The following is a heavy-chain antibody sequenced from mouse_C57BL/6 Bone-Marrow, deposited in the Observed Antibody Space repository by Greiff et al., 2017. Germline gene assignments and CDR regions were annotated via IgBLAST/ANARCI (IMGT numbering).Heavy chain of an antibody. D-gene: IGHD2-4*01. Sequence: VQLQQSGAELVKPGASVKISCKASGYAFSSYWMNWVKQRPGKGLEWIGQMYPGDGDTNYNGKFKGKATLTADKSSSTAYMQLSSLTSEDSAVYFCAIGEYDSLFAYWVQGTLVTVSA. CDR2: MYPGDGDT. V-gene: IGHV1-80*01. J-gene: IGHJ3*01. CDR1: GYAFSSYW. CDR3: AIGEYDSLFAY.